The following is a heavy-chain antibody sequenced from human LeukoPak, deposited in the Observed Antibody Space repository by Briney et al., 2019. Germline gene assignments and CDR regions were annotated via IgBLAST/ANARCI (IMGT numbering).Heavy chain of an antibody. CDR3: ARGSYGSHT. V-gene: IGHV4-4*07. Sequence: SETLSLTCTVSGGSISSYYWSWIRQPAGKGLEWTGRMYTSGSADYNPSLKSRVTISVDTSKNQFSLKLTSVTAADTAVYYCARGSYGSHTWGQGTLVTVSS. D-gene: IGHD3-10*01. CDR2: MYTSGSA. J-gene: IGHJ4*02. CDR1: GGSISSYY.